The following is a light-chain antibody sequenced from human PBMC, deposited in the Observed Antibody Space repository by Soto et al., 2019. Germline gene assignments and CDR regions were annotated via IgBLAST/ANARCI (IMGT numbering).Light chain of an antibody. CDR3: QQYGSSPVT. CDR1: QTFASNY. CDR2: GTS. Sequence: DIVLTQSPGTLSLSPGERATLSCRASQTFASNYLAWYQQRPGQAPRLLIYGTSTRAAGVPPRFVGSGSGTDFTLTIISLDPEDFAVYFCQQYGSSPVTFGGGTTV. J-gene: IGKJ4*01. V-gene: IGKV3-20*01.